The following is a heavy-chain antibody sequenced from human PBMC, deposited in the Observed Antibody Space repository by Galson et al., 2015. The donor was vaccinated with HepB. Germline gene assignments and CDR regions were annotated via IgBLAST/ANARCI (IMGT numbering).Heavy chain of an antibody. D-gene: IGHD2-21*01. J-gene: IGHJ4*02. CDR2: TYYRSKWYN. CDR3: ARAYCGVDCSYFDY. Sequence: CAISGDSVSRNSASWNWIRQSPSRGLEWLGRTYYRSKWYNDYAVSVKSRISINRDTSKNQFSLQLNPVTPEDTAVYYCARAYCGVDCSYFDYWGQGTLVTVSP. CDR1: GDSVSRNSAS. V-gene: IGHV6-1*01.